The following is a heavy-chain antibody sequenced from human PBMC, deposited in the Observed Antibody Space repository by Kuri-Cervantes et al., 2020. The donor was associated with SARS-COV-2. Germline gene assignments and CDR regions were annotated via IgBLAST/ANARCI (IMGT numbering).Heavy chain of an antibody. CDR2: ISAGNGNT. Sequence: ASVKVSCKASGYTFTSYAIHWVRQAPGQRLEWMGWISAGNGNTKYSQKFQGRVTITRDTSASTAYMELSSLRSEDTAVYYCARDPGSGWYHSPHDAFDIWGQGTMVTVSS. CDR1: GYTFTSYA. CDR3: ARDPGSGWYHSPHDAFDI. D-gene: IGHD6-19*01. V-gene: IGHV1-3*01. J-gene: IGHJ3*02.